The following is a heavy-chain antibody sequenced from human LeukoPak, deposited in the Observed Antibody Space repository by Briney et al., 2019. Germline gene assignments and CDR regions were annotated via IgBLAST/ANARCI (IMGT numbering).Heavy chain of an antibody. Sequence: SETLSLTCAVYGGSFSGYYWSWIRQPPGKGLEWIGEINHSGSTNYNPSLKSRVTISVDTSKNQFSLKLSSVTAADTAVYYCARILGSGSYCNAYNWFDPWGQGTLVTVSS. D-gene: IGHD3-10*02. CDR3: ARILGSGSYCNAYNWFDP. CDR2: INHSGST. CDR1: GGSFSGYY. J-gene: IGHJ5*02. V-gene: IGHV4-34*01.